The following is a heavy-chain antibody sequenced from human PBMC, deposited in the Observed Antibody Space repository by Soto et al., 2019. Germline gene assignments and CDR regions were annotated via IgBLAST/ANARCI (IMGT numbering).Heavy chain of an antibody. D-gene: IGHD3-9*01. Sequence: SETLSLTCTVSDGSLSTSEYYWGWIRQPPGKGLEWIASIYYSGITYYGPSLKSRVTISIDTSKNQFSLKLTSLTAADTAVYYCARHPAGLRYFDYWGPGTLVTVSS. CDR2: IYYSGIT. CDR1: DGSLSTSEYY. V-gene: IGHV4-39*01. CDR3: ARHPAGLRYFDY. J-gene: IGHJ4*02.